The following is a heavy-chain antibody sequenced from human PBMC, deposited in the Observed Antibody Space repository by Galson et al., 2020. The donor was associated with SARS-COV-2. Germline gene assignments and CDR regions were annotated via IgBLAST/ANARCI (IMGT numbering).Heavy chain of an antibody. D-gene: IGHD3-22*01. CDR2: FYYSGST. V-gene: IGHV4-30-4*07. Sequence: SETLSLTCAVSGGSISSGAYSWSWIRQPPGKGLEWIGYFYYSGSTYYNPSLKSRVTISVDTSKNQFSLKLSSVTAADTAVYYCARVNYYDSSGYSRSRGIDYWGQGTLVTVSS. CDR1: GGSISSGAYS. J-gene: IGHJ4*02. CDR3: ARVNYYDSSGYSRSRGIDY.